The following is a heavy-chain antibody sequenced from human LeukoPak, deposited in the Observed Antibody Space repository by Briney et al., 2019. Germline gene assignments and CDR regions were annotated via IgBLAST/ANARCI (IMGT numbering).Heavy chain of an antibody. CDR2: IGTAGDT. V-gene: IGHV3-13*01. CDR3: ARGHFYGSTHAFDS. J-gene: IGHJ3*02. D-gene: IGHD3-10*01. Sequence: GGSLRLSCAASGFTFSSYDLHWVRQATGKGLEWVSAIGTAGDTYYPGSVKGRFTISRENAKNSLYLQMNSLRAGDTAVYYCARGHFYGSTHAFDSWGQGTMVTVSS. CDR1: GFTFSSYD.